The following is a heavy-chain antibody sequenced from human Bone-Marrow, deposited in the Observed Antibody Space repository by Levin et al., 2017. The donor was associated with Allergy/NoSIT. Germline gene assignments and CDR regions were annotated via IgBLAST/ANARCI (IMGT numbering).Heavy chain of an antibody. CDR3: AKDRDNYGWDFDY. V-gene: IGHV3-23*01. Sequence: GGSLRLSCGASGFTFSNYAMNWVRQAPGKGLEWVSSIGNRGGNTYYADSVKGRFTISRDNSKDTLYLQMNSLRVEDTAVYYCAKDRDNYGWDFDYWGRGSLVTVSS. CDR2: IGNRGGNT. D-gene: IGHD5-18*01. J-gene: IGHJ4*02. CDR1: GFTFSNYA.